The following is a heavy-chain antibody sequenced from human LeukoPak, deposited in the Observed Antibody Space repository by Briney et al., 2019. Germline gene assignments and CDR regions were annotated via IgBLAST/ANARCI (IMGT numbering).Heavy chain of an antibody. Sequence: AGGSLRLSCAASGFTFSSYAMSWVRQAPGKGLEWVSAISGSGGSTYYADSVKGRFTISRDNAKNTLYLQMNSLRVDDTAVYYCARDRFWNQYDPWGQGTLVTVSS. J-gene: IGHJ5*02. V-gene: IGHV3-23*01. CDR1: GFTFSSYA. CDR3: ARDRFWNQYDP. D-gene: IGHD1-1*01. CDR2: ISGSGGST.